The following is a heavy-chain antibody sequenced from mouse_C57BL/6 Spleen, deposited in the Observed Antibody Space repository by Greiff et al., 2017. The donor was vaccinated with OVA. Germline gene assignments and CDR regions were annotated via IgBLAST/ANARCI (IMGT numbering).Heavy chain of an antibody. Sequence: QVQLQQSGAELVRPGSSVKLSCKASGYTFTSYWMHWVKQRPIQGLEWIGNIDPSDSETHYNQKFKDKATLTVDKSSSTAYMQLSSLTSEDSAVYYCARTGPDAMDYWGQGTSVTVSS. CDR2: IDPSDSET. J-gene: IGHJ4*01. D-gene: IGHD4-1*01. CDR1: GYTFTSYW. CDR3: ARTGPDAMDY. V-gene: IGHV1-52*01.